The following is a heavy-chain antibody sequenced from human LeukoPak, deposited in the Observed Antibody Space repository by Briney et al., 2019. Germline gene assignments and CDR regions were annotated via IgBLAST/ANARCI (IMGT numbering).Heavy chain of an antibody. CDR2: IYHSGST. V-gene: IGHV4-4*02. CDR3: ARLPPAPDYYDSSDDALDI. CDR1: GGSISSSNW. Sequence: SGTLSLTCAVSGGSISSSNWWSWVRQPPGKGLEWIGEIYHSGSTNYNPSLKSRVTISVDKSKNQFSLKLSSVTAADTAVYYCARLPPAPDYYDSSDDALDIWGQGTMVTVSS. J-gene: IGHJ3*02. D-gene: IGHD3-22*01.